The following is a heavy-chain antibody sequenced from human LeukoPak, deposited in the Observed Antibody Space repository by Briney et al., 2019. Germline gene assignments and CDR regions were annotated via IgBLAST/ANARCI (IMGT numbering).Heavy chain of an antibody. CDR3: ARAPRPDYFDY. Sequence: ASVKVSCKASGYSFTSHYMHWVRQAPGRGLEWLGLINPSGSSTLYAQKFQGRVTITRNTSISTAYMELSSLRSEDTAVYYCARAPRPDYFDYWGQGTLVTVSS. J-gene: IGHJ4*02. CDR2: INPSGSST. CDR1: GYSFTSHY. V-gene: IGHV1-46*01.